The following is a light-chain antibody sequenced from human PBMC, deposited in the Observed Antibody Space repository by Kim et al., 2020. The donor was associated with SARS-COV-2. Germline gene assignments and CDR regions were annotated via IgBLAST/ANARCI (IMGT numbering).Light chain of an antibody. Sequence: SASVGASVTITCRASQSFSTWLAWYQQKPGQPPKLLIYKASSLVSGVPSRFSGSESGTEFTLTISSLQPDDFATYYCQQYNTDSSTFGQGTKLEI. CDR1: QSFSTW. CDR2: KAS. CDR3: QQYNTDSST. J-gene: IGKJ2*01. V-gene: IGKV1-5*03.